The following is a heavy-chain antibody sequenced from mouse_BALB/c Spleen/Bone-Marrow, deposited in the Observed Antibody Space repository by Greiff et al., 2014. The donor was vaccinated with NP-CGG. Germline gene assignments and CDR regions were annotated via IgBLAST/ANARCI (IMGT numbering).Heavy chain of an antibody. CDR1: GFSFSDYY. CDR3: ARLGDYSYFDY. D-gene: IGHD1-1*01. V-gene: IGHV5-12*02. J-gene: IGHJ2*01. CDR2: ISNGGGSN. Sequence: EVKVVESGGGLVQPGGSLKLSCATSGFSFSDYYMYWIRQTPEKRLEWVAYISNGGGSNYYPDTVKGRFTISRDNAKNTLYLQMSRLKSEDTAMYYGARLGDYSYFDYWGQGTTLTVSS.